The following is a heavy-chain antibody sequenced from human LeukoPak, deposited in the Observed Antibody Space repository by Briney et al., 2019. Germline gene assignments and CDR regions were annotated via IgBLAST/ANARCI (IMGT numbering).Heavy chain of an antibody. Sequence: GGSLRLSCAASGFTLSGSWMHWVRQAPGKGLLWVSRVSSDGSGSSTMYADSVKGRFTISRDDAKNTLYLQMNSLRGEDTAVYYCVKSSGWPDYWGQGTLDTVSS. CDR1: GFTLSGSW. V-gene: IGHV3-74*03. J-gene: IGHJ4*02. D-gene: IGHD6-19*01. CDR2: VSSDGSGSST. CDR3: VKSSGWPDY.